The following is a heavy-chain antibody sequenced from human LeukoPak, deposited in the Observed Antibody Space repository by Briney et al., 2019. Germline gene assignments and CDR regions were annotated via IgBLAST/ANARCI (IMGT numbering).Heavy chain of an antibody. CDR1: GGSISSGGYY. CDR2: INHSGST. CDR3: ARRPRPCSSSGLNNWFDP. V-gene: IGHV4-39*07. J-gene: IGHJ5*02. Sequence: SETLSLTCTVSGGSISSGGYYWGWIRQPPGKGLEWIGEINHSGSTNYNPSLKSRVTISVDTSKNQFSLKLSSVTAADTAVYYCARRPRPCSSSGLNNWFDPWGQGTLVTVSS. D-gene: IGHD6-13*01.